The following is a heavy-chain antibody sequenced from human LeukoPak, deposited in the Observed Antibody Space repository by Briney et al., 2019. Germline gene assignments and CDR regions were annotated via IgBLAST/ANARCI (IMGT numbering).Heavy chain of an antibody. J-gene: IGHJ5*02. V-gene: IGHV1-69*05. CDR3: ARDPSNYGEREDWFDP. CDR2: IIPIFGTA. D-gene: IGHD4-17*01. Sequence: ASVKVSCKASGGTFSSYAISWVRQAPGQGLEWMGGIIPIFGTANYAQKFQGRVTITTDESTSTAYMELSSLRSEDTAVYYCARDPSNYGEREDWFDPWGQGTLVTVSS. CDR1: GGTFSSYA.